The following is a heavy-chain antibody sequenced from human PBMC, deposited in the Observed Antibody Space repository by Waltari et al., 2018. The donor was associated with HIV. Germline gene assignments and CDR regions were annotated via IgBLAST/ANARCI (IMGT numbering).Heavy chain of an antibody. V-gene: IGHV4-4*02. CDR1: AASLSSSHW. CDR2: IFHTGST. CDR3: ARDHVEMGAIPPGSWFDP. J-gene: IGHJ5*02. Sequence: QVQLQESGPGLMRPSGTLSLTCAVSAASLSSSHWWTCVRQPPGKGLEWIGEIFHTGSTEYNPSLKSRVTISLDESKNQFSLRLTSVTAADTAVYYCARDHVEMGAIPPGSWFDPWGQGTLVTVSS.